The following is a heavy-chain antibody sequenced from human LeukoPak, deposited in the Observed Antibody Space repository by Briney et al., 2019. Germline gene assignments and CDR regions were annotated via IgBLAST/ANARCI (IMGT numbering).Heavy chain of an antibody. CDR2: ISSSGSTI. D-gene: IGHD1-26*01. V-gene: IGHV3-48*03. J-gene: IGHJ4*02. CDR3: AKGWELPFFDY. CDR1: GFTFNE. Sequence: PGGSLRLSCAASGFTFNEMNWVRQAPGKGLEWVSYISSSGSTIYYADSVKGRFTISRDNSKNTLYLQMNSLRAEDTAVYYCAKGWELPFFDYWGQGTLVTVSS.